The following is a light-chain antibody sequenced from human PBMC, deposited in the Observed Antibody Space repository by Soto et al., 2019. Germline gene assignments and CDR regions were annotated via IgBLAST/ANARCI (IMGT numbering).Light chain of an antibody. CDR3: ISYASINTYV. J-gene: IGLJ1*01. V-gene: IGLV2-14*01. CDR1: SSDVGGYDY. CDR2: DVT. Sequence: QSVLTQPASVSGSPGQSITISCTGTSSDVGGYDYVSWYQQHPGKAPKPMIYDVTNRPSGVSNRFSGSKSGNTASLTISGLQAEDEADYYCISYASINTYVFGTGTKVTVL.